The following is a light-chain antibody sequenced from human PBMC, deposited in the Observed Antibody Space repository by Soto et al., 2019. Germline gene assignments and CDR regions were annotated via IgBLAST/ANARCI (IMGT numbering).Light chain of an antibody. CDR2: VVY. CDR3: TSFAGSDKLI. Sequence: QSVLTQPPSASGSPGQSATISCTGAASDIGAYNFVSWYQQYPGKAPKLMIYVVYKRPSGVPDRFSGSKSGNTASLTVSGLQPEDEADYYCTSFAGSDKLIFGGGTKLTVL. V-gene: IGLV2-8*01. J-gene: IGLJ2*01. CDR1: ASDIGAYNF.